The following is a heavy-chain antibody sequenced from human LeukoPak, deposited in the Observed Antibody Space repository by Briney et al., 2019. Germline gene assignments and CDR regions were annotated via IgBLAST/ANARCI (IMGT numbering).Heavy chain of an antibody. CDR3: ARVSRYYGDYLKDYFDY. CDR2: ISSSSSYI. V-gene: IGHV3-21*01. D-gene: IGHD4-17*01. Sequence: GGSLRLSCAASGFTFSSYSMNWVRQAPGKGLEWVSSISSSSSYIYYADSVEGRFTISRDNAKNSLYLQMNSLRAEDTAVYYCARVSRYYGDYLKDYFDYWGQGTLVTVSS. J-gene: IGHJ4*02. CDR1: GFTFSSYS.